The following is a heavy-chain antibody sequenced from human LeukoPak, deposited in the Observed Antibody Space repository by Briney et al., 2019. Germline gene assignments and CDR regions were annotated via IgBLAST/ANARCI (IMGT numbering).Heavy chain of an antibody. D-gene: IGHD3-3*01. CDR2: ISGSGGST. CDR3: AKRGDYDFWSGYYAPFDY. CDR1: GFTFSSYA. V-gene: IGHV3-23*01. J-gene: IGHJ4*02. Sequence: GGSLRLSCAASGFTFSSYAKSWVRQAPGKGLEWVSAISGSGGSTYYADSVKGRFTISRDNSKNTLYLQMNSLRAEDTAVYYCAKRGDYDFWSGYYAPFDYWGQGTLVTVSS.